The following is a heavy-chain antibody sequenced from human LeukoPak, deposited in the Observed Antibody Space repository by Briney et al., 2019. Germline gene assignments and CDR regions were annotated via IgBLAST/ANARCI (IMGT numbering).Heavy chain of an antibody. D-gene: IGHD2-15*01. CDR3: ARGAPPLGGPKFIQYTPQFDY. Sequence: GGSLRLSCTVSGFTVSSNSMSLVRQAPGKGLEWVSFIYSDNTHYSDSVKGRFTISRDNSKNTLYLQMNSLRSDDTAVYYCARGAPPLGGPKFIQYTPQFDYWGQGTLVTVSS. CDR2: IYSDNT. V-gene: IGHV3-53*05. J-gene: IGHJ4*02. CDR1: GFTVSSNS.